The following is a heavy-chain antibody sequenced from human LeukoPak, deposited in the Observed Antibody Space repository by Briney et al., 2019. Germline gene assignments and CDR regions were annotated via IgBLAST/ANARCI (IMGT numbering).Heavy chain of an antibody. CDR3: ARDRGDTEYFDY. Sequence: SVKVSCKASGYTFTSFDMNWVRQAPGQGLEWMGGIIPIFGTANYAQKFQGRVTITADKSTSTAYMELSSLRSEDTAVYYCARDRGDTEYFDYWGQGTLVTVSS. CDR2: IIPIFGTA. CDR1: GYTFTSFD. V-gene: IGHV1-69*06. J-gene: IGHJ4*02. D-gene: IGHD5-18*01.